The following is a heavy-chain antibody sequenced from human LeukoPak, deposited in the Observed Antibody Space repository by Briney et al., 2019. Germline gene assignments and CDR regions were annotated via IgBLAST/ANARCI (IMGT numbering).Heavy chain of an antibody. CDR1: GFTFSSYG. CDR3: AKDNGYYYDSSGQNFDY. V-gene: IGHV3-9*01. D-gene: IGHD3-22*01. Sequence: PGGSLRLSCAASGFTFSSYGMHWVRQAPGKGLEWVSGISWNSGSIGYADSVKGRFTISRDNAKNSLYLQMNSLRAEDTALYYCAKDNGYYYDSSGQNFDYWGQGTLVTVSS. J-gene: IGHJ4*02. CDR2: ISWNSGSI.